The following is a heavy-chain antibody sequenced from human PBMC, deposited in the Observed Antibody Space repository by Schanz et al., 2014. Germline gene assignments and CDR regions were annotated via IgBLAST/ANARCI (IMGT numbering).Heavy chain of an antibody. CDR1: GFPFSSYA. D-gene: IGHD3-10*01. J-gene: IGHJ3*02. V-gene: IGHV3-23*01. CDR3: AKGRFGELSAFDI. CDR2: ISGSGGST. Sequence: EVQLLESGGGLVQPGGSLRLSCAASGFPFSSYAMSWVRQAPGKGVEWVSAISGSGGSTYYADSVKGRFTITRDNSKNTLYLQMNSRRAEDTAVYYCAKGRFGELSAFDIWGQGTMVTVSS.